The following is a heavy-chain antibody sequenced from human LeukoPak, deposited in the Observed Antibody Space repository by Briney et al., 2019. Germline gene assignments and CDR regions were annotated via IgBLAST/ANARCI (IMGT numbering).Heavy chain of an antibody. V-gene: IGHV3-23*05. Sequence: PGGSLRLSCAASGFTFSSYAMSWVRQAPGNGLEWVSAIRGSGTGRSDTYYADSVKGRFTISRDDSKNTLFLQMNSLRAEDTAVYYCAKYYYDSDAYLYYSDFWGQGTLVTVSS. CDR3: AKYYYDSDAYLYYSDF. D-gene: IGHD3-22*01. CDR2: IRGSGTGRSDT. CDR1: GFTFSSYA. J-gene: IGHJ4*02.